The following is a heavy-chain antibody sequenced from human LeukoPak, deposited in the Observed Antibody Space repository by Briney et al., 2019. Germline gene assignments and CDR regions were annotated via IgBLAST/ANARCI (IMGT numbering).Heavy chain of an antibody. V-gene: IGHV3-23*01. CDR3: AKDLRYYDFWSGLADY. D-gene: IGHD3-3*01. J-gene: IGHJ4*02. CDR1: GFNFDVYA. CDR2: ISGSGSRT. Sequence: GGSLRLSCAASGFNFDVYAMSWVRQAPGKGLEWVSTISGSGSRTDFADSMKGRFTISRDNSKNTLYLQMSGLRAEDTAVYYCAKDLRYYDFWSGLADYWGQGTLVTVSS.